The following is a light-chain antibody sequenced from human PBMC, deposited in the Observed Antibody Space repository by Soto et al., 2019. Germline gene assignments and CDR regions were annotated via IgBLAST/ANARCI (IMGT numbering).Light chain of an antibody. V-gene: IGKV3-20*01. CDR3: QQYGTSPTT. CDR1: QTVLNNY. CDR2: GAS. J-gene: IGKJ1*01. Sequence: EIVLTQSPVTLSFSPGERATLSCKASQTVLNNYLTWYQQKPGQAPRRLIFGASFRATGIPDRFSGSGSGTDFTLTISRLEPEDSAVYYCQQYGTSPTTFGQGTKVDIK.